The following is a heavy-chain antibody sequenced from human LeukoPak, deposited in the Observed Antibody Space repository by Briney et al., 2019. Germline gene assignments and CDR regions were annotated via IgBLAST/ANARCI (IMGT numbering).Heavy chain of an antibody. CDR3: AKEGFDY. CDR2: FTGGDGSA. J-gene: IGHJ4*02. Sequence: PGGSLRLSCAASGFTFSSYAMSWVRQAPGKGLEWVSTFTGGDGSAYYADSVEGRFTISRDNSKNTLYLQMNSLRAEDTALYYCAKEGFDYWGQGTLVTVSS. V-gene: IGHV3-23*01. CDR1: GFTFSSYA.